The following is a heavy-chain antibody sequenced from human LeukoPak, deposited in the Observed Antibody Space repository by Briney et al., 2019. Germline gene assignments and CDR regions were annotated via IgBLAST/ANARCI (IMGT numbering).Heavy chain of an antibody. CDR3: ATDRFLMADSSSRVRRFFDY. Sequence: GRSLTLSCAASGFTFSSYGMHWVRQAPGKGLEWVAVIWYDGSKKYYADSVKGRFTISRDNSQDTVYLQMNSLTVDDTAVFYCATDRFLMADSSSRVRRFFDYWGQGTPVTVSS. CDR2: IWYDGSKK. V-gene: IGHV3-33*01. J-gene: IGHJ4*02. D-gene: IGHD6-6*01. CDR1: GFTFSSYG.